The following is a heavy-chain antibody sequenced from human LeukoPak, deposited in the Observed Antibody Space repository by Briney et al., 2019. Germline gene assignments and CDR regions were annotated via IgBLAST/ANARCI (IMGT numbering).Heavy chain of an antibody. Sequence: GGSLRLSCAASGFTFSSYSMNWVRQAPRKGLEWVSSISSSSSYIYYADSVKGRFTISRDNAKNSLYLQMNSLRAEDTAVYYCARDELLGSFDYWGQGTLVTVSS. J-gene: IGHJ4*02. V-gene: IGHV3-21*01. CDR2: ISSSSSYI. CDR3: ARDELLGSFDY. D-gene: IGHD1-26*01. CDR1: GFTFSSYS.